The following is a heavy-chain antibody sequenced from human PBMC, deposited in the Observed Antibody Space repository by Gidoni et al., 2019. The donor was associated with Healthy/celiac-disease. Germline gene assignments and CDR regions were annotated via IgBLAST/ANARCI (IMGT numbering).Heavy chain of an antibody. J-gene: IGHJ6*03. D-gene: IGHD5-18*01. Sequence: QVQLVQSGAEVKKPGASVKVSCKASGYTFTSYGISWVRQAPGQGLEWMGWISAYNGNTNYAQKLQGRVTMTTDTSTSTAYMELRSLRSDDTAVYYCARKVLDTGYYYYYYMDVWGKGTTVTVSS. CDR1: GYTFTSYG. CDR3: ARKVLDTGYYYYYYMDV. V-gene: IGHV1-18*01. CDR2: ISAYNGNT.